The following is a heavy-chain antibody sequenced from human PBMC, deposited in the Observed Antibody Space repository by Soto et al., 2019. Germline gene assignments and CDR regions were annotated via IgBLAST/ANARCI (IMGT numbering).Heavy chain of an antibody. D-gene: IGHD3-10*01. CDR1: GFSLSTRGMC. Sequence: GSGPTLVNPTQTLTLTCTFSGFSLSTRGMCVSWIRQPPGTALEWLARIDWDDDKYYSTSLKTRLTISKDTSKNQVVLTMTNIDPVDTATYYCARSDVGRGPPYYYYMDVWGKGTTVTVSS. V-gene: IGHV2-70*11. CDR3: ARSDVGRGPPYYYYMDV. CDR2: IDWDDDK. J-gene: IGHJ6*03.